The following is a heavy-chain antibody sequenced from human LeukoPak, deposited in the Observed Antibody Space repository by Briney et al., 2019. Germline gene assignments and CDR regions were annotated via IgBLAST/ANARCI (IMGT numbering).Heavy chain of an antibody. V-gene: IGHV1-18*01. CDR3: ARARPSYNPNSFDS. CDR2: ISAYNGYT. J-gene: IGHJ5*01. Sequence: ASVKVSCKASGYTFMSHGISWVRQAPGQGLEWMGWISAYNGYTNYAQNLQGRVTMTTDTSTSTAFLELRSLRSDDTAMYYCARARPSYNPNSFDSWGQGTLVTVSS. CDR1: GYTFMSHG. D-gene: IGHD1-14*01.